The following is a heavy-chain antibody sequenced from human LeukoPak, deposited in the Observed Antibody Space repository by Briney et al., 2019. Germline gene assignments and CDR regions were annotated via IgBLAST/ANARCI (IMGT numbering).Heavy chain of an antibody. CDR3: AHRVSTGFDY. D-gene: IGHD1-14*01. J-gene: IGHJ4*02. V-gene: IGHV2-5*01. Sequence: VAGPTLVNPTQTLTLTCTFSGFSLATGGVAVGWIRQAPRKALEWLALIYGYDDKRYSPSLKSRLTISKDTSKNQVVLTMTNMDPVDTATYYCAHRVSTGFDYWGQGTLVTVSS. CDR1: GFSLATGGVA. CDR2: IYGYDDK.